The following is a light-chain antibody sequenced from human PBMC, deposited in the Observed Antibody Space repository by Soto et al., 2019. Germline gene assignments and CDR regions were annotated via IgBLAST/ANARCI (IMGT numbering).Light chain of an antibody. J-gene: IGKJ2*01. V-gene: IGKV3-20*01. CDR1: QSVSSSY. CDR3: HQYGSSPYT. Sequence: EIVLTQSPGTLSLSPGERATLSCRASQSVSSSYLAWYQQKPGQAPRLLIYGASSRATGIPDRFSGSGSGTDFTHTINTLELEDFAVYYCHQYGSSPYTFGQGTKLEI. CDR2: GAS.